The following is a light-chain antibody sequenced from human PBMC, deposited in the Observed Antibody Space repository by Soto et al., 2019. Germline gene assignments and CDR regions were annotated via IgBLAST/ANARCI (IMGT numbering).Light chain of an antibody. CDR1: QSVRSY. CDR3: QQRSNWPRT. J-gene: IGKJ1*01. V-gene: IGKV3-11*01. Sequence: EIVLTQSPATLSLSPGERATLSCRASQSVRSYLAWYQQKPGQAPRLLIYDASNRATGIPARFSGSGSGTDFTLTISSLEPEDFAVYYCQQRSNWPRTLGQGTKVEIK. CDR2: DAS.